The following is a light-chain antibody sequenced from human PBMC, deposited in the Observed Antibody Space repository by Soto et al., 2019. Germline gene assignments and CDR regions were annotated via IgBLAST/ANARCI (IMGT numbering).Light chain of an antibody. Sequence: EFVMTQSPSTLSVSPGERATISCRASQSVSNNLAWYQQKPGQAPRLLIYGASTRATGIPARLSGSGSGTDYTLTISSLQPEDFATYYCQQSYRTPTFGQGTRLEI. CDR3: QQSYRTPT. V-gene: IGKV3-15*01. CDR2: GAS. J-gene: IGKJ5*01. CDR1: QSVSNN.